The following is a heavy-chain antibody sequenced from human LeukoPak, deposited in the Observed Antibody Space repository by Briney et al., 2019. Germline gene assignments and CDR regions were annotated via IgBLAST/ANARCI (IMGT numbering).Heavy chain of an antibody. D-gene: IGHD2-2*01. Sequence: GGSLRLSCAASGFTFSSYSMNWVRQAPGKGLEWVSSISSSSSYIYYADSVKGRFTISRDNAENSLYLQMNSLRAEDTALYYCAKDCSSTSCYDYWGQGTLVTVSS. CDR1: GFTFSSYS. CDR3: AKDCSSTSCYDY. CDR2: ISSSSSYI. J-gene: IGHJ4*02. V-gene: IGHV3-21*04.